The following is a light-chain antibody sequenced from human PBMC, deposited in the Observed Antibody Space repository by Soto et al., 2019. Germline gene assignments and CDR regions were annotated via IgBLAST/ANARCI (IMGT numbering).Light chain of an antibody. Sequence: QSALTQPASLSGSPGQSITISCTGSSSDVVGYNHVSWYQQHPGKAPQLMIYEVSNRPSGVSNRFSGSKSGNTASLTISGVQAEDEADYYCSSYTTSTTRIIFGGGTKLTLL. CDR3: SSYTTSTTRII. CDR2: EVS. V-gene: IGLV2-14*01. J-gene: IGLJ2*01. CDR1: SSDVVGYNH.